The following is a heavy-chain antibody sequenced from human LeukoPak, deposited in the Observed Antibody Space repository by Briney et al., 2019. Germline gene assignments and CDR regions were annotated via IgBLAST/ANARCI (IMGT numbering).Heavy chain of an antibody. CDR1: GGSISSSSYY. CDR3: ARTAYCSSTSCYGVDVIAAAGGFDY. V-gene: IGHV4-39*07. CDR2: IYYSGST. J-gene: IGHJ4*02. Sequence: SETLSLTCTVSGGSISSSSYYWGWIRQPPGKGLEWIGSIYYSGSTYYNPSLKSRVTISVDTSKNQFSLKLSSVTAADTAVYYCARTAYCSSTSCYGVDVIAAAGGFDYWGQGTLVTVSS. D-gene: IGHD2-2*01.